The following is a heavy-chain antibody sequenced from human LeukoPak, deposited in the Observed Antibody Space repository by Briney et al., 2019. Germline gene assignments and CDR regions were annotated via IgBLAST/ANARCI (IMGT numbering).Heavy chain of an antibody. Sequence: SETLSLTCTVSGGSISSSSYYWGWIRQPPGKGLEWIGSIYYSGSTYYNPSLKSRVTISVDTSKTQFSLKLSSVTAADTAVYYCARVGRVANWFDPWGQGTLVTVSS. J-gene: IGHJ5*02. CDR1: GGSISSSSYY. CDR3: ARVGRVANWFDP. V-gene: IGHV4-39*07. CDR2: IYYSGST. D-gene: IGHD2-15*01.